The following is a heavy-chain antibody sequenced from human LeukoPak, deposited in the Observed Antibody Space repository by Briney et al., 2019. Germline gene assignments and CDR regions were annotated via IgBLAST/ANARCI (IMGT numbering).Heavy chain of an antibody. CDR2: IYYSGNT. CDR3: ATIDTSGYNGYSFDY. V-gene: IGHV4-59*12. J-gene: IGHJ4*02. CDR1: GGSIISYY. D-gene: IGHD3-22*01. Sequence: SETLSLICTVSGGSIISYYWSWIRQPPEKGLEFIGYIYYSGNTNYNPSLKSRVTISVDTSKNQFSLKLSSVTAADTAVYYCATIDTSGYNGYSFDYWGQGTLVTVSS.